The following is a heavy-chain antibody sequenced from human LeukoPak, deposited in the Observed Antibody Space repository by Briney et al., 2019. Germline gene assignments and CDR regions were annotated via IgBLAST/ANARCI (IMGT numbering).Heavy chain of an antibody. Sequence: SETLSLTCTVSSSSISNGYYWGWIRQPPGKAMEWLGSMHHSGSTYFNPSFKSRVTISVGTSMKQFSLKLSSVTAADTAVYYCARTYYDFWSGYNWFDPWGQGTLVTVSS. CDR1: SSSISNGYY. CDR3: ARTYYDFWSGYNWFDP. CDR2: MHHSGST. V-gene: IGHV4-38-2*02. J-gene: IGHJ5*02. D-gene: IGHD3-3*01.